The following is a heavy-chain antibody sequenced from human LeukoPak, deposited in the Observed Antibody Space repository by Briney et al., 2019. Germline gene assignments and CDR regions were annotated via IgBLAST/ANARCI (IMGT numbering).Heavy chain of an antibody. V-gene: IGHV4-34*01. CDR3: ARLVSQTEPRFDS. Sequence: SETLSLTCAVYGGSFSDDYWSWIRQSPGRGLEWIGEINHRESTNYNPPLKSRVTILVDTSKNQFSLKLNSVTAADTAVYYCARLVSQTEPRFDSWGQGTLVTVSS. CDR1: GGSFSDDY. D-gene: IGHD2-8*01. J-gene: IGHJ4*02. CDR2: INHREST.